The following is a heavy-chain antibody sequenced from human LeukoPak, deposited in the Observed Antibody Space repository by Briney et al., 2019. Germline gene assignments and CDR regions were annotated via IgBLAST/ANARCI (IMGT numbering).Heavy chain of an antibody. CDR2: IWYDGTNK. J-gene: IGHJ6*03. D-gene: IGHD3-10*01. Sequence: GGSLRLSCAASGFPFSNYGMHWVRQAPGKGLEWVAVIWYDGTNKFYADSVKGRFTISRDNSRSTLYLQMDTLRAEDTAVYYCAKGDGSNNYYMDVWGKGTTVTVSS. V-gene: IGHV3-33*06. CDR3: AKGDGSNNYYMDV. CDR1: GFPFSNYG.